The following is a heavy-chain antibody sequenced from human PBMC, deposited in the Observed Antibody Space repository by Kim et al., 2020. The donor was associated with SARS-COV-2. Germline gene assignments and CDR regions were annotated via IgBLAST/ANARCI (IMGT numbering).Heavy chain of an antibody. D-gene: IGHD6-19*01. CDR3: AMPQAVAGRKALWYFDL. CDR2: ISYDGSNK. Sequence: GGSLRLSCAASGFTFSSYGMHWVRQAPGKGLEWVAVISYDGSNKYYADSVKGRFTISRDNSKNTLYLQMNSLRAEDTAVYYCAMPQAVAGRKALWYFDLWSRGALVTVSS. J-gene: IGHJ2*01. V-gene: IGHV3-30*03. CDR1: GFTFSSYG.